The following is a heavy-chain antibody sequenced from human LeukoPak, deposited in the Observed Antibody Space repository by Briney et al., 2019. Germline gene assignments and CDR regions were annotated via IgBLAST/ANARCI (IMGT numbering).Heavy chain of an antibody. CDR1: GGSFSGYY. CDR2: INHSGST. J-gene: IGHJ4*02. Sequence: SETLSLTCAVYGGSFSGYYWSWIRQPPGKGLEWIGEINHSGSTNYNPSLKSRVTISVDTSKNQFSLKLSSVTAADTAVYYCAGELRRGRAFDYWGQGTLVTVSS. V-gene: IGHV4-34*01. CDR3: AGELRRGRAFDY. D-gene: IGHD1-7*01.